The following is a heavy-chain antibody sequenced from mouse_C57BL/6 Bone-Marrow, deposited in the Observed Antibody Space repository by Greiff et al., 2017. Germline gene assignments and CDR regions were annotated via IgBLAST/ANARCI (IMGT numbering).Heavy chain of an antibody. CDR1: GYTFTSSG. V-gene: IGHV1-81*01. Sequence: VQLQQSGAELARPGASVKLSCKASGYTFTSSGISWVKQRTGQGLEWIGEIYPRSGNTYYNEKFKGKATLTADKSSSTAYMELRSLTSEDSAVYFCARHFPSDLAMDYWGQGTSVTVSS. D-gene: IGHD6-1*01. CDR3: ARHFPSDLAMDY. J-gene: IGHJ4*01. CDR2: IYPRSGNT.